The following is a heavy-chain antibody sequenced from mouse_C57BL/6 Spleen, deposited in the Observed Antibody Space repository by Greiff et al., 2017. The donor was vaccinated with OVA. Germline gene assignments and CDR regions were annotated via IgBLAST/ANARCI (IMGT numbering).Heavy chain of an antibody. CDR3: ARGTTVVATDY. J-gene: IGHJ2*01. D-gene: IGHD1-1*01. Sequence: QVQLQQSGAELVRPGTSVKVSCKASGYAFTNYLIEWVKQRPGQGLEWIGVINPGSGGTNFNEKFKGKATLTADKSFSTAYMQLSSLTSEDSAVYVCARGTTVVATDYWGQGTTLTVSS. CDR2: INPGSGGT. V-gene: IGHV1-54*01. CDR1: GYAFTNYL.